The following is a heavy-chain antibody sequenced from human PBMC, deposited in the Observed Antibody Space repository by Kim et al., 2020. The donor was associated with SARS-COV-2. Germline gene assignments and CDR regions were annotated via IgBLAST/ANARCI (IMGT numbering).Heavy chain of an antibody. CDR2: IYYSGST. CDR3: AREGYCSGGSCSGEN. Sequence: SETLSLTCTVSGGSISSGGYYWSWIRQHPGKGLEWIGYIYYSGSTYYNPSLKSRVTISVDTSKNQFSLKLSSVTAADTAVYYCAREGYCSGGSCSGENWGQGTLVTVSS. D-gene: IGHD2-15*01. CDR1: GGSISSGGYY. J-gene: IGHJ4*02. V-gene: IGHV4-31*03.